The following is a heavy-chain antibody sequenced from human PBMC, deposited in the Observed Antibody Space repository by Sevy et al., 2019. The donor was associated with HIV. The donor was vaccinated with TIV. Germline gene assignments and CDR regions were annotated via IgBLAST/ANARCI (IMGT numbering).Heavy chain of an antibody. J-gene: IGHJ6*02. V-gene: IGHV4-39*01. Sequence: GSLRLSCTVSGGSISSSSYYWGWIRQPPGKGLEWIGSIYYSGSTYYNPSLKSRVTISVDTSKNQFSLKLSSVTAADTAVYYCARHQRYSSSLYYYYGMDVWGQGTTVTVSS. CDR1: GGSISSSSYY. D-gene: IGHD6-13*01. CDR2: IYYSGST. CDR3: ARHQRYSSSLYYYYGMDV.